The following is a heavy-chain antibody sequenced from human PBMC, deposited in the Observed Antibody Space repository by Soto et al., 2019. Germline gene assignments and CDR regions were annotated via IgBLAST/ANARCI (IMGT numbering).Heavy chain of an antibody. V-gene: IGHV1-46*01. CDR1: GYTFTSYY. Sequence: ASVKVSCKASGYTFTSYYMHWVRQAPGQGLEWMGIINPSGGSTSYAQKFQGIVTMTRDTSTSTVYMELSSLRSEDTAVYYCAREWATVVVPAASYYHGMDVWGKGTTVTVSS. D-gene: IGHD2-2*01. CDR2: INPSGGST. CDR3: AREWATVVVPAASYYHGMDV. J-gene: IGHJ6*04.